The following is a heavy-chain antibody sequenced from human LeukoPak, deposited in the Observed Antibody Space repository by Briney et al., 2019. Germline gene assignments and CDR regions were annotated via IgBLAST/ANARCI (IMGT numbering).Heavy chain of an antibody. Sequence: SVKVCCKASGGTFSSYAISWVRQAPGQGLEWMGGIIPIFGTANYAQKFQGRVTITTDESTSTAYMELSSLRSEDTAVYYCARDPQGGDFWSGYYGDWGQGTLVTVSS. V-gene: IGHV1-69*05. CDR2: IIPIFGTA. CDR1: GGTFSSYA. CDR3: ARDPQGGDFWSGYYGD. D-gene: IGHD3-3*01. J-gene: IGHJ4*02.